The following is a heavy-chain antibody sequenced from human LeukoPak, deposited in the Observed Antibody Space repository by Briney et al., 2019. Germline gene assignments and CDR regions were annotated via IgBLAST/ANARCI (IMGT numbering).Heavy chain of an antibody. D-gene: IGHD2-15*01. J-gene: IGHJ4*02. V-gene: IGHV3-23*01. CDR3: ARESVEVVVAATGIDY. CDR2: ISGSGGTT. Sequence: GGSLRLSCAASGFTFSSYAMSWVRQAPGKGLEGISVISGSGGTTYYADSVKGRFTISRHNSKNTLYLQLNSLRAEDTAVYYCARESVEVVVAATGIDYWGQGTLVTVSS. CDR1: GFTFSSYA.